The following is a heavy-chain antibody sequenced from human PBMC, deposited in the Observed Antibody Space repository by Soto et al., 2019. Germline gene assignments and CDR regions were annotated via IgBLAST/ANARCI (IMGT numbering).Heavy chain of an antibody. Sequence: QLVESGGGLVQPGGSLRLSCVASGFIFSEQYIDWVRQAPGKGLEWVGRCANKANGYATEYAASVNGRFTISRDDSKNSLYLQMNSLKTEDTAVYSCTRGYSGVSIYAFDLLGQGTMVTVSS. CDR1: GFIFSEQY. V-gene: IGHV3-72*01. CDR2: CANKANGYAT. J-gene: IGHJ3*01. CDR3: TRGYSGVSIYAFDL. D-gene: IGHD1-26*01.